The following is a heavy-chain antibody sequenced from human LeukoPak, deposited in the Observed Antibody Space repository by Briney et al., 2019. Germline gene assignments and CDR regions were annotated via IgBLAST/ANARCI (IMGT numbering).Heavy chain of an antibody. CDR1: GFTFSSYE. CDR2: ISSSGSTI. Sequence: GGSLRLSCAASGFTFSSYEMNWVRQAPGKGLEWVSYISSSGSTIYYADSVKGRFTISRDNSKNTLYLQMNSLRAEDTAVYYCAKSRDGYPDGDAFDIWGQGTMVTVSS. D-gene: IGHD5-24*01. V-gene: IGHV3-48*03. J-gene: IGHJ3*02. CDR3: AKSRDGYPDGDAFDI.